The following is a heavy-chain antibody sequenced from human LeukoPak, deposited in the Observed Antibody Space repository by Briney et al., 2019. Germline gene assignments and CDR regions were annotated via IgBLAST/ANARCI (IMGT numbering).Heavy chain of an antibody. J-gene: IGHJ4*02. Sequence: ASVKVSCKASGYTFTSYDINWVRQATGQGLEWMGWMNPNSGNTGYAQKFQGRVTMTRNTSINTAYMELSSLRPEDTAMYYCARGVWARNDAYYLDYWGQGTLVTVSS. V-gene: IGHV1-8*01. CDR3: ARGVWARNDAYYLDY. CDR1: GYTFTSYD. D-gene: IGHD3-16*01. CDR2: MNPNSGNT.